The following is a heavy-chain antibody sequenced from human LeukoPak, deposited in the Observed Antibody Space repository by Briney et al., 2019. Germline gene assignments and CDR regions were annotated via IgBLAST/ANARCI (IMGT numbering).Heavy chain of an antibody. CDR3: AKDRVRSSGYYAGDY. V-gene: IGHV3-23*01. CDR2: ISGSGGST. D-gene: IGHD3-22*01. CDR1: GFTFSSYA. J-gene: IGHJ4*02. Sequence: GGSLRLSCAASGFTFSSYAMTWVRQAPGKGLEWVSAISGSGGSTYYADSVKGRFTISRDNSKNTLYLHMNTLRVEDTALYYCAKDRVRSSGYYAGDYWGQGTLVTVSS.